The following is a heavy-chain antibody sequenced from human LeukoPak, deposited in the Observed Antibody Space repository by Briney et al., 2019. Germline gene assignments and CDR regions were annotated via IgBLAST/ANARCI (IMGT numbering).Heavy chain of an antibody. J-gene: IGHJ4*02. D-gene: IGHD4-17*01. CDR1: GFTFSSYS. V-gene: IGHV3-21*01. CDR3: ARDRYGDYLFDY. CDR2: ISSSSSYI. Sequence: GGSLRLSCAASGFTFSSYSMNWVRQAPGQGLDWVSSISSSSSYIYYADPVKGRFTISRDNAKNSLYLQMNSLRAEDTAVYYCARDRYGDYLFDYWGQGTLVTVSS.